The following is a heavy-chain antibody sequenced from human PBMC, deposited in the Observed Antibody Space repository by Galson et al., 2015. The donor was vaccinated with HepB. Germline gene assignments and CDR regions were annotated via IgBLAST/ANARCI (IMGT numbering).Heavy chain of an antibody. D-gene: IGHD6-19*01. CDR1: GFTFSSYG. CDR3: AKDGVGWYFDY. V-gene: IGHV3-30*18. Sequence: SLRLSCAASGFTFSSYGMHWVRQAPGKGLEWVAVISYDGSNKYYADSVKGRFTISRDNSKNTLYLQMNSLRAEDTAVYYCAKDGVGWYFDYWGQGTLVTVSS. J-gene: IGHJ4*02. CDR2: ISYDGSNK.